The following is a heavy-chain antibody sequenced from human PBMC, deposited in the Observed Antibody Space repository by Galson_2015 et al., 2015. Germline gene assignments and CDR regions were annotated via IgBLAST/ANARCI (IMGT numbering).Heavy chain of an antibody. CDR2: IYYSGST. CDR3: ARVGGHLIPERRYYFDY. CDR1: GGSISSGDYY. V-gene: IGHV4-30-4*01. D-gene: IGHD1-14*01. J-gene: IGHJ4*02. Sequence: TLSLTCTVSGGSISSGDYYWSWIRQPPGKGLEWIGYIYYSGSTYYNPSLKSRVTISVDTSKNQFSLKLSSVTAADTAVYYCARVGGHLIPERRYYFDYWGQGTLVTVSS.